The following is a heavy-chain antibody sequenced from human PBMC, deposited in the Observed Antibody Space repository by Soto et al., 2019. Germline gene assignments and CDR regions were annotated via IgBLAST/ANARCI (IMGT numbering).Heavy chain of an antibody. CDR2: IYYTGAT. CDR1: SGSISTGNW. J-gene: IGHJ4*02. CDR3: ARVFSSGSGWMYYFDF. Sequence: QVELQESGPRLVKSSGTLSPTCEVSSGSISTGNWWSWVRQPPGKGLEWIGEIYYTGATNYNPSLKSRVTMTIDKSKAQFSLILTSATAADTAVYYCARVFSSGSGWMYYFDFWGQGILVSVSS. V-gene: IGHV4-4*02. D-gene: IGHD6-25*01.